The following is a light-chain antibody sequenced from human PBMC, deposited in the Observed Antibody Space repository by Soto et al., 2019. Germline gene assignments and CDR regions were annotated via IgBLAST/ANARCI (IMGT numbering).Light chain of an antibody. V-gene: IGKV3-15*01. CDR1: HSIGGN. J-gene: IGKJ1*01. Sequence: EIVMTQSPATLSVSPGERVILSCRASHSIGGNLAWYQQKPGRAPRLLIYGASSRATGVPARVSGSGSGTEFTLTISSLQSEDFAVYYCQQYNDWPQTFGQGTKVEVK. CDR2: GAS. CDR3: QQYNDWPQT.